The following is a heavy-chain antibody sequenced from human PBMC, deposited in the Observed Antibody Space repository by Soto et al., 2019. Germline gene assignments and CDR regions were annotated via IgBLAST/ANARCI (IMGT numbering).Heavy chain of an antibody. D-gene: IGHD2-15*01. Sequence: SETLSLTCTVSGGSISSYSWSWIRQPPGKGLEWIGYIYYNGSPNYNPSLNSRATISSDTSKNQFSLKLTSVTAADTAVYYCARDPEYCSGGSCSASGWFDPRGQGTLVTVSS. CDR1: GGSISSYS. CDR2: IYYNGSP. V-gene: IGHV4-59*01. CDR3: ARDPEYCSGGSCSASGWFDP. J-gene: IGHJ5*02.